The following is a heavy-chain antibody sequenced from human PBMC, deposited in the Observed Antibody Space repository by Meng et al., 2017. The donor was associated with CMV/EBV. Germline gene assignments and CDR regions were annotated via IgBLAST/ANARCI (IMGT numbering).Heavy chain of an antibody. CDR1: GFTFSSYE. CDR3: ARDSPGRYCSGGSCYYYYYGMDV. J-gene: IGHJ6*02. V-gene: IGHV3-48*03. Sequence: GGSLRLSCAASGFTFSSYEMNWVRQAPGKGLEWVSYMSSSGRTIYYADSVKGRFTISRDNAKNSLYLQMNSLRAEDTAVYYCARDSPGRYCSGGSCYYYYYGMDVWGQGTTVTVSS. CDR2: MSSSGRTI. D-gene: IGHD2-15*01.